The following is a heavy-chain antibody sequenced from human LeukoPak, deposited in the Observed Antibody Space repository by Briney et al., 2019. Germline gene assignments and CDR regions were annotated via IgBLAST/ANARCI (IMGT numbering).Heavy chain of an antibody. V-gene: IGHV3-48*02. CDR2: ITNIGSTI. D-gene: IGHD2/OR15-2a*01. Sequence: GGSLRLSCAASGFTVSSYAMNWVRQAPGKGPEWISYITNIGSTIYYADSVKGRFTISRDNAKNSLVLQMNSLRDEASAVYYCARDSISAALFDLWGQGTLITVSS. J-gene: IGHJ5*02. CDR1: GFTVSSYA. CDR3: ARDSISAALFDL.